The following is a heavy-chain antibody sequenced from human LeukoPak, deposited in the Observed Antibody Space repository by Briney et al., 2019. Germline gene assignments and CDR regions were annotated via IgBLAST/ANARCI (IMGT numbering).Heavy chain of an antibody. CDR1: GYRYTTYG. J-gene: IGHJ4*02. V-gene: IGHV1-18*01. CDR2: ISPYNGKT. Sequence: ASVKVSCKTSGYRYTTYGITWVRQAPGQRLEWMGWISPYNGKTNYEQKLQGRVTMTRDTSTSTVYMELSSLRSEDTAVYYCARVRSTMVRGVIIVKGDFDYWGQGTLVTVSS. CDR3: ARVRSTMVRGVIIVKGDFDY. D-gene: IGHD3-10*01.